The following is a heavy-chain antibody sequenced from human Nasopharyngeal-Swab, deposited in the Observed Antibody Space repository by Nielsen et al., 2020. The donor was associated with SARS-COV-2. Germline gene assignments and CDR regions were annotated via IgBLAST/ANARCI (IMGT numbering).Heavy chain of an antibody. Sequence: GESLKISCAASGFTFSSYSMNWVRQAPGKGLEWVSYISSSSSTIYYADSVKGRFTISRDNAKISLYLQMNSLRAEDTAVYYCARDPRLSFSGYDEEDAFDIWGQGTMVTVSS. J-gene: IGHJ3*02. CDR2: ISSSSSTI. V-gene: IGHV3-48*01. D-gene: IGHD5-12*01. CDR3: ARDPRLSFSGYDEEDAFDI. CDR1: GFTFSSYS.